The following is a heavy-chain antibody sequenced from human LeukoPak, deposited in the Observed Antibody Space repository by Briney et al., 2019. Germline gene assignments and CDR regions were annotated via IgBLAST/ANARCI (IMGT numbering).Heavy chain of an antibody. Sequence: GASVKVSCKASGYTFTSYGISWVRQAPGQGLEWMGWISAYNGNTNYAQKLQGRVTMTTDASTSTAYMELRSLRSDDTAVYYCARDRERNCSGGSCSERVLAWWGQGTLVTVSS. V-gene: IGHV1-18*01. J-gene: IGHJ4*02. D-gene: IGHD2-15*01. CDR2: ISAYNGNT. CDR3: ARDRERNCSGGSCSERVLAW. CDR1: GYTFTSYG.